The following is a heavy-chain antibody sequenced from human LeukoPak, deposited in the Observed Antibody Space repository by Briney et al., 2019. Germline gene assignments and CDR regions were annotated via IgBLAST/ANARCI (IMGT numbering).Heavy chain of an antibody. CDR3: ARDLSGVLWF. V-gene: IGHV4-59*01. D-gene: IGHD3-10*01. CDR1: GGSISSYY. Sequence: SETLSLTYTVSGGSISSYYWSWIRQPPGKGLEWIGYIYYSGSTNYNPSLKSRVTISVDTSKNQFSLKLSSVTAADTAVYYRARDLSGVLWFGGQGTLVTVSS. CDR2: IYYSGST. J-gene: IGHJ4*02.